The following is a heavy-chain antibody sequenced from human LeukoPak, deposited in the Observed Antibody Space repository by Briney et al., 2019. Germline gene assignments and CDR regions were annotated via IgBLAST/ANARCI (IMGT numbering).Heavy chain of an antibody. CDR2: IWYDGSKK. CDR1: GFTFSSSG. CDR3: ARDVGNYDSGTSYFDY. V-gene: IGHV3-33*01. D-gene: IGHD3-10*01. J-gene: IGHJ4*02. Sequence: GGALRLSCAASGFTFSSSGMSWVRQAPGKGLEWVALIWYDGSKKYYADSVQGRFTISRDKSKKTLYLQMNSLTAEDTAVYYCARDVGNYDSGTSYFDYWGQGTLVTVSP.